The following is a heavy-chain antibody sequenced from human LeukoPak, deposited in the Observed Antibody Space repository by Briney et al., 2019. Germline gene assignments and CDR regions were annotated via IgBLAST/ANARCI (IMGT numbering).Heavy chain of an antibody. CDR3: AKDRIVVVVAATLFY. D-gene: IGHD2-15*01. CDR1: GFTFSSYA. V-gene: IGHV3-23*01. CDR2: ISGSGGST. J-gene: IGHJ4*02. Sequence: GGSLRLSCAASGFTFSSYAMSLVRQAPGKGLEWVSAISGSGGSTYYADSVKGRFTISRDNSKNTLYLQMNSLRAEDTAVYYCAKDRIVVVVAATLFYWGQGTLVTVSS.